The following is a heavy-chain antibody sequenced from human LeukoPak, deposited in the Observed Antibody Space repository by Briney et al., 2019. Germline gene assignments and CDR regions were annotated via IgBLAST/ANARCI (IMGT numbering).Heavy chain of an antibody. J-gene: IGHJ4*02. CDR1: GYTFTGYY. CDR3: AQANCDILTGYRN. Sequence: ASVKVSCKASGYTFTGYYMHWVRQAPGQGLEWMGWINPNSGGTNYAQKFQGRVTMTRDTSISTAYMELSRLRSDDTAVYYCAQANCDILTGYRNWGQGTLVTVSS. CDR2: INPNSGGT. V-gene: IGHV1-2*02. D-gene: IGHD3-9*01.